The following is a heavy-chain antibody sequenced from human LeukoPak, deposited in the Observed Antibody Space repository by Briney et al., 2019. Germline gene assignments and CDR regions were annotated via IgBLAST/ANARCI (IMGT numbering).Heavy chain of an antibody. Sequence: QPGGSLRLSCAASGFTFSSYGMHWVRQAPGKGLEWVAVISYDGSNKYYADCVKGRFTISRDNSKNTLYLQMNSLRAEDTAVYYCAKDRGEYCSGGSCYPNFDYWGQGTLVTVSS. V-gene: IGHV3-30*18. CDR1: GFTFSSYG. D-gene: IGHD2-15*01. CDR2: ISYDGSNK. CDR3: AKDRGEYCSGGSCYPNFDY. J-gene: IGHJ4*02.